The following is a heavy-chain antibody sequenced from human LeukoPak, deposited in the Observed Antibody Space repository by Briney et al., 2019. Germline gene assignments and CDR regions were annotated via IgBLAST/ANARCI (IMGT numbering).Heavy chain of an antibody. V-gene: IGHV3-23*01. J-gene: IGHJ5*02. CDR2: ISGSGGST. Sequence: GGSLRLSCAASGFTFSSYGMSWVRQAPGKGLEWVSAISGSGGSTYYADSVKGRFTISRDNSKNTLYLQMNSLRADDTAVYYCAKGDNSGSSPNWFDPWGQGTLVTVSS. CDR1: GFTFSSYG. D-gene: IGHD1-26*01. CDR3: AKGDNSGSSPNWFDP.